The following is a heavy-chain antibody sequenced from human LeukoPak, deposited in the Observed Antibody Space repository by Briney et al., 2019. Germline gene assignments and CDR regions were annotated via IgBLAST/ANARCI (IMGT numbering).Heavy chain of an antibody. D-gene: IGHD5-24*01. Sequence: PGGSLRLSCAASGFTFSNSRMAWVRQAPGQGLEWVANIKQDESAKHYSDSVKGRFTISRDNAKNSLFLQMNGLRAEDSALYYCTRDTDGSLDYWGQGTLVTVS. J-gene: IGHJ4*02. CDR3: TRDTDGSLDY. CDR2: IKQDESAK. CDR1: GFTFSNSR. V-gene: IGHV3-7*01.